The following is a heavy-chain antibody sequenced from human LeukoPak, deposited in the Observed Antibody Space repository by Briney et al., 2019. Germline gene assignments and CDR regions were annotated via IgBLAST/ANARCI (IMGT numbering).Heavy chain of an antibody. J-gene: IGHJ3*02. CDR3: ARDHYGGNSWAFDI. Sequence: SQTLSLTCAISGGSVSNKNDAWNWIRQSPSRGLEWLGRTYYRSQWYNDYALSVKGRITVNPDTSKNQFSLKLSSVTAADTAVYYCARDHYGGNSWAFDIWGQGTMVTVSS. V-gene: IGHV6-1*01. CDR1: GGSVSNKNDA. D-gene: IGHD4-23*01. CDR2: TYYRSQWYN.